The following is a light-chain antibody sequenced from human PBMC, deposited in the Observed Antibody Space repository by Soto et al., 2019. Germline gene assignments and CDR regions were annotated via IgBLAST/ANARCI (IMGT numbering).Light chain of an antibody. J-gene: IGLJ1*01. Sequence: QSVLTQPPSVSGAPGQRVTISCTGSSSNIGAGYDVPWYQQPPGTAPKLIIYGISNRPSGVSNRFSGSKSGNTASLTISGLQAEDEADYYCSSYTSSSTQVFGTGTKVTVL. CDR2: GIS. CDR3: SSYTSSSTQV. CDR1: SSNIGAGYD. V-gene: IGLV1-40*01.